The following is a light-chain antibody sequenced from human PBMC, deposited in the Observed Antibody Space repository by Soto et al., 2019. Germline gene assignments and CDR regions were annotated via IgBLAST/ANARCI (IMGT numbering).Light chain of an antibody. J-gene: IGKJ2*01. CDR1: QSISSNL. V-gene: IGKV3-20*01. CDR3: EQFGNSPPYT. Sequence: EIELTQSPGTLSLSPGERATLSCRASQSISSNLLAWYQQKPGQAPSLLIYGASSSANGIPDRFSGSVSGTDFTLTISRLEPEDFAVYYCEQFGNSPPYTFGQGTKLEIK. CDR2: GAS.